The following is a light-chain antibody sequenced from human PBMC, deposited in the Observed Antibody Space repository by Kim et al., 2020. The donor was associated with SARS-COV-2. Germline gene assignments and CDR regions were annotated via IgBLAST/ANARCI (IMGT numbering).Light chain of an antibody. Sequence: SPRERATLSCTASQSVSSSYLAWCQQRPGPRPPLLISRACSRATGIPDRFSGSGSGTEFSLTISRLQPEDIAVYYCQQYGSTPLAFGGRTKREIK. CDR1: QSVSSSY. CDR2: RAC. V-gene: IGKV3-20*01. J-gene: IGKJ4*01. CDR3: QQYGSTPLA.